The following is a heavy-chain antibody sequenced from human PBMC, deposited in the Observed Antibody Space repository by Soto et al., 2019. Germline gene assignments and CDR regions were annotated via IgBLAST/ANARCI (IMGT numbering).Heavy chain of an antibody. Sequence: QVVESGGGLVPPVGPRRFSCAASGFPFTNYWMNWVRQTPGKGLMWVSRISPDGSDVGYADSVEGRFTVSRDNAKNTLYLQMHSLRAEDTAMYYCACWGHIVPVAPSDFDRWGQGTLVTVSS. CDR2: ISPDGSDV. V-gene: IGHV3-74*01. D-gene: IGHD2-8*02. J-gene: IGHJ4*02. CDR3: ACWGHIVPVAPSDFDR. CDR1: GFPFTNYW.